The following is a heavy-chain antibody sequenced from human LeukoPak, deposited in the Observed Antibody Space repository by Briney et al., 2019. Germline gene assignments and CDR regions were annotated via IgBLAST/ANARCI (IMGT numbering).Heavy chain of an antibody. V-gene: IGHV3-48*01. CDR2: ISSSSSTI. J-gene: IGHJ3*02. Sequence: AGGSLRLSCAASGSTFSSYSMNWVRQAPGKGLEWVSYISSSSSTIYYADSVKGRFTISRDNAKNSLYLQMNSLRAEDTAVYYCARDRPYYYDSSGYDAFDIWGQGTMVTVSS. CDR3: ARDRPYYYDSSGYDAFDI. CDR1: GSTFSSYS. D-gene: IGHD3-22*01.